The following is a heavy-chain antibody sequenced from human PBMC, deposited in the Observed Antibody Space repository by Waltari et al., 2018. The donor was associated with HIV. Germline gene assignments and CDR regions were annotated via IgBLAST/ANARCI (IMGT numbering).Heavy chain of an antibody. CDR3: ARGGGAAAGTVDY. J-gene: IGHJ4*02. V-gene: IGHV3-7*01. CDR2: IRPDGNDK. D-gene: IGHD6-13*01. CDR1: GFTFISSW. Sequence: EVQLVESGGGLVQPGGSLRLSCAASGFTFISSWMSWVRQAPGKGLEWVANIRPDGNDKYYVDSVKGRFTISRDNVKNSLYLQMNTLRAEDTAVYYCARGGGAAAGTVDYWGQGTLVTVSS.